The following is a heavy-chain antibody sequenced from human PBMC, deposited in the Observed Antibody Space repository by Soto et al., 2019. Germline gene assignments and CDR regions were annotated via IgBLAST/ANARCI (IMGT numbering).Heavy chain of an antibody. CDR1: GFTFSSFG. CDR2: ISYDGKIK. Sequence: QVQLVESGGGVVQPGRSLRLSCAASGFTFSSFGMHWVRQAPGKGLEWVAVISYDGKIKYYGDSVKGRVTISRDNSKNALYLQMNSLRPEDTALYYCAIEGIPEAATACDIWGQGTMVTVSS. CDR3: AIEGIPEAATACDI. D-gene: IGHD6-19*01. V-gene: IGHV3-30*03. J-gene: IGHJ3*02.